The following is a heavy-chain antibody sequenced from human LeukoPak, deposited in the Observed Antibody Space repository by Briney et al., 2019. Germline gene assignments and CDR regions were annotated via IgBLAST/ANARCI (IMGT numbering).Heavy chain of an antibody. CDR1: GFNFRSYG. CDR2: ISYDGTKE. Sequence: GGSLRLSCAASGFNFRSYGMHWVRQAPGKGPEWVSIISYDGTKEYYADSVKGRFTISRDNSKNTLYLQMNSLRAEDTAVYYCAKDGQDLPWGQGTLVTVSS. V-gene: IGHV3-30*18. J-gene: IGHJ5*02. CDR3: AKDGQDLP.